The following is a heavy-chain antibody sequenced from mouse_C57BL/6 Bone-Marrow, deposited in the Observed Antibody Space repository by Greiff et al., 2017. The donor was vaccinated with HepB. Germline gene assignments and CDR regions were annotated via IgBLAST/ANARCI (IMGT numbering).Heavy chain of an antibody. CDR2: FYPGSGSI. Sequence: VQLQQSGAELVKPGASVKLSCKASGYTFTEYTIHWVKQRPGQGLEWIGWFYPGSGSIKYNEKFKDKATLTADKSSSTVYMDVSRLTSEDSAVYFWAGHERGGLYDGYWAWFAYWGQGTLVTVSA. V-gene: IGHV1-62-2*01. J-gene: IGHJ3*01. CDR1: GYTFTEYT. CDR3: AGHERGGLYDGYWAWFAY. D-gene: IGHD2-3*01.